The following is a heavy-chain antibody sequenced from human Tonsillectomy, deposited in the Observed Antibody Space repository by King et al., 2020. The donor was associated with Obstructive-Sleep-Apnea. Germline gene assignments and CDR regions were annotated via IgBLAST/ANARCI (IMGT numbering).Heavy chain of an antibody. CDR1: GFTFDDYA. D-gene: IGHD5-18*01. J-gene: IGHJ3*02. CDR3: AKDRQLWGPGAFDI. V-gene: IGHV3-9*01. CDR2: ISWNSGTI. Sequence: LQLVQSGGGLVQPGRSLRLSCAASGFTFDDYAMHWVRQAPGKGLEWVSGISWNSGTIGYADSVKGRLIISRDNAKNSLYLQMNSLRAEDTALYYCAKDRQLWGPGAFDIWGQGTLVTVSS.